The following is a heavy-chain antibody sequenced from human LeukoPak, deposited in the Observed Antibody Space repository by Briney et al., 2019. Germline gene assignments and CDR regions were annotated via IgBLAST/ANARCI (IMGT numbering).Heavy chain of an antibody. D-gene: IGHD3-10*01. CDR2: INWNGGST. J-gene: IGHJ3*02. V-gene: IGHV3-20*04. CDR3: ATRSGSYDYDAFDI. Sequence: GGSLRFSCAASGFTFDDYGMSWVRQAPGKGLEWVSGINWNGGSTGYADSVKGRFTISRDNAKNSLYLQMNSLRAEDTALYYCATRSGSYDYDAFDIWGQGTMVTVSS. CDR1: GFTFDDYG.